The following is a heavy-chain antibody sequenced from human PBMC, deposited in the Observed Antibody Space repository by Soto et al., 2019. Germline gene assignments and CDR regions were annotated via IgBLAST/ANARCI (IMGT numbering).Heavy chain of an antibody. D-gene: IGHD1-26*01. CDR1: GGSISSYY. J-gene: IGHJ4*02. V-gene: IGHV4-59*01. CDR2: IYYSGST. Sequence: SETLSLTCTVSGGSISSYYWSWIRQPPGKGLEWIGYIYYSGSTNYNPSLKSRVTISVDTSKNQFSLKLSSVTAADTAVYYCARRRVGDFDYWGQGTLVTVS. CDR3: ARRRVGDFDY.